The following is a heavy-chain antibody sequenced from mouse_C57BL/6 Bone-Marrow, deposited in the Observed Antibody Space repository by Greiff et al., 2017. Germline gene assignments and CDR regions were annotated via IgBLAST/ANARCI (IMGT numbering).Heavy chain of an antibody. J-gene: IGHJ2*01. Sequence: VQLQQSGPELVRPGASVKISCKASGYSFTGYYMNWVKQSPEKSLEWIGEINPSTGGTTYNQKFKAKATLTVDKSSSTAYMQLKSLTSEDSAVYYCAREDFYYYGSSPSYFDYWGQGTTLTVSS. CDR1: GYSFTGYY. CDR3: AREDFYYYGSSPSYFDY. D-gene: IGHD1-1*01. CDR2: INPSTGGT. V-gene: IGHV1-42*01.